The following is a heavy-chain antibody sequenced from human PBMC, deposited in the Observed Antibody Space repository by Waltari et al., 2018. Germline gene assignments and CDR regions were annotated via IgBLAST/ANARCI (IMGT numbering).Heavy chain of an antibody. CDR1: GFTFTNHG. CDR2: IWYDGSNK. Sequence: QVQLVESGGGVVQSGRSLRLSCVGSGFTFTNHGMNWVRQAPGKGMGGVAVIWYDGSNKNYVDSVKGRFTISRDNSKNTMYLEMNRLRAEDTAVYFCARGDGGSGLGASDIWGQGTMVTVSS. D-gene: IGHD3-3*01. CDR3: ARGDGGSGLGASDI. V-gene: IGHV3-33*01. J-gene: IGHJ3*02.